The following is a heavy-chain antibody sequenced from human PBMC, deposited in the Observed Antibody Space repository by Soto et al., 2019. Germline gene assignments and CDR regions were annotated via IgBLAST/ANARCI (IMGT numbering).Heavy chain of an antibody. CDR1: GGTFSSYA. CDR3: AKEIGSNPWYYFDY. CDR2: IIPIFGTA. D-gene: IGHD4-4*01. J-gene: IGHJ4*02. V-gene: IGHV1-69*13. Sequence: ASVKVSCKASGGTFSSYAISWVRQAPGQGLEWMGGIIPIFGTANYAQKFQGRVTITADESTSTAYMELSSLRSEDTAVYYCAKEIGSNPWYYFDYWGQGTLVTVSS.